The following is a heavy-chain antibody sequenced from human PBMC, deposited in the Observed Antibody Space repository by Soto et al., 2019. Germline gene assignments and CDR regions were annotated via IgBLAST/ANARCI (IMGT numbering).Heavy chain of an antibody. V-gene: IGHV1-3*01. CDR2: INAGNGNT. Sequence: QVQLVQSGAEVKKPGASVKVSCKASGYTFTSYAMHWVRQAPGQRLEWMGWINAGNGNTKYSQKFQGRVTITRDTSASTAYMELSRLRSEDTAVYYCGRADIVVVPAANYYYAYWGQGTLVTVSS. CDR1: GYTFTSYA. CDR3: GRADIVVVPAANYYYAY. D-gene: IGHD2-2*01. J-gene: IGHJ4*02.